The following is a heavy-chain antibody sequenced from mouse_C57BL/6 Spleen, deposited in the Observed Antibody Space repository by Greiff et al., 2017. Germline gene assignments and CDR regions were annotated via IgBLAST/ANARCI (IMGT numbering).Heavy chain of an antibody. V-gene: IGHV1-55*01. CDR1: GYTFTSYW. Sequence: QVQLQQPGAELVKPGASVKMSCKASGYTFTSYWITWVKQRPGQGLGWIGDIYPGSGSTNYNEKFKSKATLTVDTSSSTAYMQLSSLTSEDSAVYCSARGGRDSYYYAMNYWGQGTSVTVSS. CDR2: IYPGSGST. D-gene: IGHD3-2*01. J-gene: IGHJ4*01. CDR3: ARGGRDSYYYAMNY.